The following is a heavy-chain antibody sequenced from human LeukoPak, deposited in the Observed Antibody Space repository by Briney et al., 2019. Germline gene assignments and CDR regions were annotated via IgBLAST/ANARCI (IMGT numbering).Heavy chain of an antibody. V-gene: IGHV4-38-2*01. J-gene: IGHJ4*02. CDR3: ARQWGFMTTVTYFDY. CDR2: IYHSGST. D-gene: IGHD4-17*01. CDR1: GYSISSGYY. Sequence: SETLSLTCAVSGYSISSGYYWGWIRQPPGKGLEWIGSIYHSGSTYYNPSLKSRVTISVDTSKNQFSLKLSSVTAADTAVYYCARQWGFMTTVTYFDYWGQGPLVTVSS.